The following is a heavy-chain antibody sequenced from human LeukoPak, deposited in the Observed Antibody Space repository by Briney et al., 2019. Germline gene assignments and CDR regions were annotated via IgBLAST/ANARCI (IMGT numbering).Heavy chain of an antibody. CDR3: AREELQDAFDI. Sequence: SQILSLTCTVSGGSISSGDYYWSWIRQPPGKGLEWIGYIYYSGSTYYNPSLKSRVTISVDTSKNQFSLKLSSVTAADTAVYYCAREELQDAFDIWGQGTMVTVSS. CDR1: GGSISSGDYY. D-gene: IGHD1-26*01. CDR2: IYYSGST. V-gene: IGHV4-30-4*08. J-gene: IGHJ3*02.